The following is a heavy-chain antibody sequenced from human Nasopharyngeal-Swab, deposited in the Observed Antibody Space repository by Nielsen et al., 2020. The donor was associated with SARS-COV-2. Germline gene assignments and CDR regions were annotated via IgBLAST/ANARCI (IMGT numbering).Heavy chain of an antibody. V-gene: IGHV1-18*04. Sequence: ASAKNSSKASGDTFPSYGISCLRQAPGQGLEWMGWISAYNGNTNYAQKLQGRVTMTTDTSTSTAYMELRSLRSDDTAVYYCATLTSTVTTGDPWGQVTLVTVSS. CDR1: GDTFPSYG. CDR3: ATLTSTVTTGDP. CDR2: ISAYNGNT. J-gene: IGHJ5*02. D-gene: IGHD4-17*01.